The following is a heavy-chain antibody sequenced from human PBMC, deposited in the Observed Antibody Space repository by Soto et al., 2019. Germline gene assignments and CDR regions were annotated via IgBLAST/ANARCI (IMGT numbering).Heavy chain of an antibody. Sequence: QVQLVQSGAEVKRPGASVSVSCKASGYTFVSYSMSWVRQAPGQGLEWMGIINPSGGDTTYAQKSQGRATMTRDTHMRSFYLDLSGLKSEDTAVYYCEREVSAGGHDYWGQGTLVTVSS. CDR1: GYTFVSYS. V-gene: IGHV1-46*01. CDR2: INPSGGDT. D-gene: IGHD6-13*01. J-gene: IGHJ4*02. CDR3: EREVSAGGHDY.